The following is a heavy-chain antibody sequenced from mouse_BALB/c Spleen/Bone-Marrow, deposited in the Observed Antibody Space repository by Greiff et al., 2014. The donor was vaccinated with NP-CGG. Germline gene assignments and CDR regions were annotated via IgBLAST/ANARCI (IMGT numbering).Heavy chain of an antibody. CDR1: GFSLTSYG. D-gene: IGHD2-10*02. CDR2: IWSDGNT. Sequence: VKLMESGPGLVAPSQSLSITSTVSGFSLTSYGVHWVRQPPGKGLEWLVVIWSDGNTTYNSALKSRLSISKDNSKSQVFLKMNSLQTDDTAMYYCARNPYGNYAMDYWGQGTSVTVSS. J-gene: IGHJ4*01. V-gene: IGHV2-6*02. CDR3: ARNPYGNYAMDY.